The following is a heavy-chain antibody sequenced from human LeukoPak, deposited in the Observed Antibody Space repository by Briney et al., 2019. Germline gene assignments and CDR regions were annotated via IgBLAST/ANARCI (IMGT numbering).Heavy chain of an antibody. Sequence: SGGSLRLPCAASGFTFSSYAMSWVRQAPGKGLVWVSHIDVDGSTTNYADSVKGRFTISRDNAKNTLNLQMNSLRAEDTAVYYCARDYLSGSYKYWGQGTLVTVSS. CDR1: GFTFSSYA. J-gene: IGHJ4*02. D-gene: IGHD1-26*01. CDR2: IDVDGSTT. V-gene: IGHV3-74*01. CDR3: ARDYLSGSYKY.